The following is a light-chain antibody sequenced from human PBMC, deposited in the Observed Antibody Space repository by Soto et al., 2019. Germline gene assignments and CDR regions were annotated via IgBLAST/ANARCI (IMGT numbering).Light chain of an antibody. CDR1: SSDVGGYNY. J-gene: IGLJ3*02. CDR2: EVS. Sequence: QSAPTQPPSASGSPGQSVTISCTGTSSDVGGYNYVSWYQQYPGKAPKLMIFEVSKRPSGVPDRFSGSKSGNTASLTVSGLQAEDEADYYCSSYAGSNNLGVFGGGTKLTVL. CDR3: SSYAGSNNLGV. V-gene: IGLV2-8*01.